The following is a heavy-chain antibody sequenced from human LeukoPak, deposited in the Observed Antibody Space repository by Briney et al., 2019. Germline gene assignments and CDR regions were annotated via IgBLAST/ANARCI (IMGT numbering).Heavy chain of an antibody. CDR3: AELGITMIGGV. V-gene: IGHV3-21*01. J-gene: IGHJ6*04. Sequence: GGSLRLSCAASGFTFSSYSMNWVRQAPGKGLEWVSSISSGSSYMYYADSVKGRFTISRDNAKNSLYLQMNSLRAEDTAVYYCAELGITMIGGVWGKGTTVTISS. CDR2: ISSGSSYM. D-gene: IGHD3-10*02. CDR1: GFTFSSYS.